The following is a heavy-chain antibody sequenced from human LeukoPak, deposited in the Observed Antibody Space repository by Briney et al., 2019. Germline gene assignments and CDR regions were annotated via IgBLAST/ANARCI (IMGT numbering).Heavy chain of an antibody. CDR3: ARLVGLSTTASY. J-gene: IGHJ4*02. D-gene: IGHD5/OR15-5a*01. CDR1: GYTFIGYY. CDR2: INPTSGGT. V-gene: IGHV1-2*02. Sequence: VASVKVSCKASGYTFIGYYLHWVRQAPGQGLEWMGWINPTSGGTNYAQKLQDRVTMTRDTSINTAYMELSRLTSDDTAVYYCARLVGLSTTASYWGQGTLVIVSS.